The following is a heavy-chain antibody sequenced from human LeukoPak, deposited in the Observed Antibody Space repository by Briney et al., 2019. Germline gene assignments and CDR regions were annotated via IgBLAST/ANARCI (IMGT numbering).Heavy chain of an antibody. J-gene: IGHJ4*02. CDR1: GFTFSSYA. V-gene: IGHV3-23*01. CDR3: AKDPNPMTTVTTTFDY. D-gene: IGHD4-17*01. Sequence: PGGSLRLSCAASGFTFSSYAMSWVRQAPGKGLEWVSAISGSGVSTYYADSVKGRFTISRDNSKNTLFLQMNSLSAEDTAVYFCAKDPNPMTTVTTTFDYWGQGTLVTVSS. CDR2: ISGSGVST.